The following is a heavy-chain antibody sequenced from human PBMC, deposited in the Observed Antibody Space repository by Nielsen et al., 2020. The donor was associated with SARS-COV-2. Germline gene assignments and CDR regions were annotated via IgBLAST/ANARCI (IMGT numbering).Heavy chain of an antibody. V-gene: IGHV3-11*05. CDR2: ISSSSSYT. Sequence: GGSLRLSCAASGFTFSDYYMSWIRQAPGKGLEWVSYISSSSSYTNYADSVKGRFTISRDNAKNSLYLQMNSLRAEDTAVYYCARDPGLGLDYGDYSVYFDYWGQGTLVTVSS. CDR1: GFTFSDYY. J-gene: IGHJ4*02. D-gene: IGHD4-17*01. CDR3: ARDPGLGLDYGDYSVYFDY.